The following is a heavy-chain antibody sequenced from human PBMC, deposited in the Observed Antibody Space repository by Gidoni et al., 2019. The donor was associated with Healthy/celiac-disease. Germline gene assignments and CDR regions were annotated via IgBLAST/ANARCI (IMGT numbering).Heavy chain of an antibody. CDR2: ISGSGGSK. J-gene: IGHJ4*02. Sequence: EVQLLESGGGLVQSGGSLRLPCAASGFTFSRCAMSWVCQAPGKGLEWVTAISGSGGSKYYADSVKGRFTISRDNSKNTLYLQMNSLRAEDTAVYDSAKVGVVPAAIRNYFDYWGQGTLVTVSS. D-gene: IGHD2-2*01. V-gene: IGHV3-23*01. CDR1: GFTFSRCA. CDR3: AKVGVVPAAIRNYFDY.